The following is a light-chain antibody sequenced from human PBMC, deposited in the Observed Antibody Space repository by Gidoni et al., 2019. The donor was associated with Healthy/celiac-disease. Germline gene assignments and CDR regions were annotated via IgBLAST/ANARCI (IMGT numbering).Light chain of an antibody. CDR3: QQYGSSPFT. V-gene: IGKV3-20*01. J-gene: IGKJ3*01. Sequence: PGTLSLSPGERATLSCRASQSVSSSYLAWYQQKPGQAPRLLIYGASSRATGIPDRFSGSGSGTDFTLTISRLEPEDFAVYYCQQYGSSPFTFGPGTKVDIK. CDR1: QSVSSSY. CDR2: GAS.